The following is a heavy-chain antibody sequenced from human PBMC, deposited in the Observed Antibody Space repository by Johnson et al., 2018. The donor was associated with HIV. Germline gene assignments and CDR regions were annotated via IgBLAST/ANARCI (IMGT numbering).Heavy chain of an antibody. CDR3: AKLRWAWGAAFDV. Sequence: VQLVESGGALIQPGGSLRLSCAASGFTVSSNYMSWVRQAPGKGLVWVSRIKSDGTSTTYADSVRGRFTISRDNANNALYLEMNSLRAEDTAVYYCAKLRWAWGAAFDVWGQGTMVTVSS. J-gene: IGHJ3*01. CDR2: IKSDGTST. CDR1: GFTVSSNY. V-gene: IGHV3-74*02. D-gene: IGHD4-23*01.